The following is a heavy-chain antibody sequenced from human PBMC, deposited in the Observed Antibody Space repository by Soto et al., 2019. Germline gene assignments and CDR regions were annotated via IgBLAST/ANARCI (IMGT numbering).Heavy chain of an antibody. Sequence: SVTLSLTCSVSGGSISGSYWSWIRQSPGKGLEWLGYVYYTGSTNYIPSLRSRVSISVDTSKNEFSLRLSSVTAADTAVYFCARSVAVPGAHSDYRGQ. D-gene: IGHD1-1*01. CDR2: VYYTGST. CDR3: ARSVAVPGAHSDY. V-gene: IGHV4-59*01. CDR1: GGSISGSY. J-gene: IGHJ4*02.